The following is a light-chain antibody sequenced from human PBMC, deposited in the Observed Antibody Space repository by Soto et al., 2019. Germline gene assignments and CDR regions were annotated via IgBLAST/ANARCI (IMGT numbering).Light chain of an antibody. V-gene: IGKV1-5*01. J-gene: IGKJ4*01. CDR3: QQRSSWPLT. CDR1: QSISGW. Sequence: DIQMTQSPSTLSASVGDRVTITCRASQSISGWLAWYQQKPGKAPKLLIYDVSNRATGIPARFSGSGSGTDFILTISSLEPEDFAVYYCQQRSSWPLTFGGGTKVEIK. CDR2: DVS.